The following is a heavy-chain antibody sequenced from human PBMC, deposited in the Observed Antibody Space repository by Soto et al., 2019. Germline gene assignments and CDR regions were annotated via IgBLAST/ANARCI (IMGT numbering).Heavy chain of an antibody. J-gene: IGHJ6*02. V-gene: IGHV3-15*07. CDR3: TTVRCSSTSCYAGYYYYYGMYV. D-gene: IGHD2-2*01. CDR2: IKSKTDGGTT. CDR1: GFTFSNAW. Sequence: EVQLVESGGGLVKPGVSLRLSCAASGFTFSNAWMNWVRQAPGKGLEWVGRIKSKTDGGTTDYAAPVKGRFTISRDDSKNTLYLQMNSLKTEDTAVYYCTTVRCSSTSCYAGYYYYYGMYVWGQGTPVTVSS.